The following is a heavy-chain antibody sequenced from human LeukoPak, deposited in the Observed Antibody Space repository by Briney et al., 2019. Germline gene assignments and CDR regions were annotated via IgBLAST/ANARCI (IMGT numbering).Heavy chain of an antibody. J-gene: IGHJ4*02. Sequence: PGGSLRLSCAASGFTFSSYAMSWVRQAPGKGLEWVSAISGSGGSTYYADSVKGRFTISRDNSKNTLYLQMNSLRAEDTAVYYCAIYDIWYSSGWLGYWGQGTLVTVSS. CDR2: ISGSGGST. CDR1: GFTFSSYA. D-gene: IGHD6-19*01. CDR3: AIYDIWYSSGWLGY. V-gene: IGHV3-23*01.